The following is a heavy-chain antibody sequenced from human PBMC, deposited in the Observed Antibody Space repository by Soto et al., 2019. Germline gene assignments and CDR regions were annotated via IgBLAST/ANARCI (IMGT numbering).Heavy chain of an antibody. CDR2: LTGSGDST. J-gene: IGHJ4*02. Sequence: EVQLLESGGGLVQPGGSLRLSCAASGFTFRSFAMTWVRQAPGKGLEWVSSLTGSGDSTYYADSVKGRFTISRDNSKNTLYLQMNSLRADDTALYYCAKGTAVTTGDMAYWGQGTLVTVSS. CDR1: GFTFRSFA. CDR3: AKGTAVTTGDMAY. V-gene: IGHV3-23*01. D-gene: IGHD4-17*01.